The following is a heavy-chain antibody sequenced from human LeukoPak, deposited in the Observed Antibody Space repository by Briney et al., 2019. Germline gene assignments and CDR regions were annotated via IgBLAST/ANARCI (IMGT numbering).Heavy chain of an antibody. D-gene: IGHD7-27*01. Sequence: GGSLRLSCAAFGFTFSSYWMSWVRQAPGKGLEWVANIKQDGSEKYYVDSVKGRFTISRDNAKNSLYLQMNSLRAEDTAVYYCARGHWDFDYWGQGTLVTVSS. CDR3: ARGHWDFDY. V-gene: IGHV3-7*01. CDR2: IKQDGSEK. J-gene: IGHJ4*02. CDR1: GFTFSSYW.